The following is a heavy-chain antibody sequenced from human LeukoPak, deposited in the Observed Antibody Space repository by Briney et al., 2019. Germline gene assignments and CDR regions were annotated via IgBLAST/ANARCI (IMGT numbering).Heavy chain of an antibody. Sequence: PSGTLSLTCTVSGGSISSGSYYWSWIRQPAGKGLEWIGRIYTSGSTNYNPSLKSRVTISVDTSKNQFSLKLSSVTAADTAVYYCASATYCSSTSCYQEYYYGMDVWGQGTTVTVSS. CDR3: ASATYCSSTSCYQEYYYGMDV. J-gene: IGHJ6*02. CDR2: IYTSGST. D-gene: IGHD2-2*01. V-gene: IGHV4-61*02. CDR1: GGSISSGSYY.